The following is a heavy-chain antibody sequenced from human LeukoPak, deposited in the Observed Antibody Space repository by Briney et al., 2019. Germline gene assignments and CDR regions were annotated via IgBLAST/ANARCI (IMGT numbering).Heavy chain of an antibody. CDR1: GDSVSSNSAA. D-gene: IGHD2-2*01. Sequence: SQTLSLTCAIAGDSVSSNSAAWNWIRQSPSRGLEWLGRTYYRSKWHFDYAVSVEGRITINPDTSKNQFSLHLNSLTPEDTAVYYCARSISTGGFRLDYWGQGTLVTVSS. V-gene: IGHV6-1*01. CDR3: ARSISTGGFRLDY. CDR2: TYYRSKWHF. J-gene: IGHJ4*02.